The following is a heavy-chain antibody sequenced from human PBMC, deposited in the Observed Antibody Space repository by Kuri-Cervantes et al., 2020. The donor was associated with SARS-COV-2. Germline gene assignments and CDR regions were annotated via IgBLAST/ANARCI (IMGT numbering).Heavy chain of an antibody. Sequence: SLRLSCAASGFTFSSYGMHWVRQAPGKGLEWVAVIWYDGSNKYYAGSVKGRFTISRDNSKNTLYLQMNSLRAEDTAVYYCAKAPRPHWDGGNSGDYWGQGTLVTVSS. CDR2: IWYDGSNK. D-gene: IGHD4-23*01. V-gene: IGHV3-33*06. J-gene: IGHJ4*02. CDR3: AKAPRPHWDGGNSGDY. CDR1: GFTFSSYG.